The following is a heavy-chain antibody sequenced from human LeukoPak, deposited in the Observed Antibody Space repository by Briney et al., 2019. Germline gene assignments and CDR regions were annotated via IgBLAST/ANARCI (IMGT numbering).Heavy chain of an antibody. CDR2: IYYSGST. V-gene: IGHV4-39*01. CDR3: ARGPDGSGSYSYYFDY. D-gene: IGHD3-10*01. J-gene: IGHJ4*02. Sequence: SETLSLTCTVSGGSISSSSYYWGWIRQPPGKGLEWIGSIYYSGSTYYNPSLKSRVTISVDTSKNQFSLKLSSVTAADTAVYYCARGPDGSGSYSYYFDYWGQGTLVTVSS. CDR1: GGSISSSSYY.